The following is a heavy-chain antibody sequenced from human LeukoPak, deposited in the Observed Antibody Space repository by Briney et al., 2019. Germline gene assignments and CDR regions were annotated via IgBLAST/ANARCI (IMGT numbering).Heavy chain of an antibody. CDR3: ARDMVRDYFDY. J-gene: IGHJ4*02. D-gene: IGHD3-10*01. CDR1: GGSISSSSYY. V-gene: IGHV4-39*01. CDR2: IYYSGST. Sequence: SETLSLTCTVSGGSISSSSYYWGWIRQPPGKGLEWIGSIYYSGSTYYNPSLKSRVTISVDTSKNQFSLKLSPVTAADTAVYYCARDMVRDYFDYWGQGTLVTVSS.